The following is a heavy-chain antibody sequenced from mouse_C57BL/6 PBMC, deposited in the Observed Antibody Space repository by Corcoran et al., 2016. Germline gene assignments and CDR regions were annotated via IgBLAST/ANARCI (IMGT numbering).Heavy chain of an antibody. Sequence: QIQLVQSGPELKKPGEPVKISCKASGYTFTTYGMSWVKQAPGKGLKWMGWINTYSGVPTYADDFKGRFAFSLETSASTAYLQINNLKNEDTATYFCARRGYDYDDAMDYWGQGTSVTVSS. CDR1: GYTFTTYG. CDR2: INTYSGVP. CDR3: ARRGYDYDDAMDY. J-gene: IGHJ4*01. V-gene: IGHV9-3*01. D-gene: IGHD2-4*01.